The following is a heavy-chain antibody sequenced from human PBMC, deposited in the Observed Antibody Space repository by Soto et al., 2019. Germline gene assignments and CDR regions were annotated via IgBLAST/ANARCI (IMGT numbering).Heavy chain of an antibody. CDR3: ARAMSTYYYDSSGYYYGGWFDP. CDR1: GGTFSSYA. D-gene: IGHD3-22*01. V-gene: IGHV1-69*06. J-gene: IGHJ5*02. CDR2: IIPIFGTA. Sequence: QVQLVQSGAEVKKPGSSVKVSCKASGGTFSSYAISWVRQAPGQGLEWMGGIIPIFGTANYAQKFQGRVTITADKSTSTAYMELSSLRSEETAVYCCARAMSTYYYDSSGYYYGGWFDPWGQGTLVTVSS.